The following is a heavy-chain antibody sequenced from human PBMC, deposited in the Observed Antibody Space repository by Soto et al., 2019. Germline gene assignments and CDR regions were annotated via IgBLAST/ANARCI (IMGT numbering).Heavy chain of an antibody. D-gene: IGHD1-1*01. J-gene: IGHJ4*02. Sequence: ASLKVSCKASGYTFTDYFIHWVRQAPGQGLEWMGWINPNSGGTKYAPKFQGGVTMTRDTSITTAYMELSRLRSGDTAVYYCAREPATAKPEGVDFWGQGTLVTSPQ. V-gene: IGHV1-2*02. CDR2: INPNSGGT. CDR1: GYTFTDYF. CDR3: AREPATAKPEGVDF.